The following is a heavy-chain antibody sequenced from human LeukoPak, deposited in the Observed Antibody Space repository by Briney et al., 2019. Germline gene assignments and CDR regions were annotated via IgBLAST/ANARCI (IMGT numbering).Heavy chain of an antibody. D-gene: IGHD5-24*01. V-gene: IGHV4-34*01. Sequence: PSETLSLTCAVYGGSFSGYYWSWIRQPPGKGLEWIGEINHSGSTNYNPSLKSRVTISVDTSKNQFSLKLSPVTAADTAVYYCARAGGYNSPLVYWGQGTLVTVSS. CDR2: INHSGST. CDR1: GGSFSGYY. CDR3: ARAGGYNSPLVY. J-gene: IGHJ4*02.